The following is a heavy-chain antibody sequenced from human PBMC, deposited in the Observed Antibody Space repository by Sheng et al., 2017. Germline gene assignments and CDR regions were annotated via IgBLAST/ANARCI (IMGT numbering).Heavy chain of an antibody. D-gene: IGHD2-21*02. CDR2: INHSGST. V-gene: IGHV4-34*01. CDR3: ARGERCGGDCYLFDY. Sequence: QVQLQQWGAGLLKPSETLSLTCAVYGGSFSGYYWSWIRQPPGKGLEWIGEINHSGSTNYNPSLKSRVTISVDTSKNQFSLKLSSVTAADTAVYYCARGERCGGDCYLFDYWGQGNPGHRLL. J-gene: IGHJ4*02. CDR1: GGSFSGYY.